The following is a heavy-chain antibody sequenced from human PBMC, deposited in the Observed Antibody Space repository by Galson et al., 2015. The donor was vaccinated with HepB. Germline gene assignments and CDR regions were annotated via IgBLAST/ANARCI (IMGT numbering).Heavy chain of an antibody. D-gene: IGHD6-19*01. CDR2: FDPEDGET. CDR1: GYTLTELS. Sequence: SVKVSCKVSGYTLTELSMHWVRQAPGKGLEWMGGFDPEDGETIYAQKFQGRVTMTEDTSTDTAYMELSSLRSEDTAVYYCATEPAPYSSGWNWFDPWGQGTLVTVSS. CDR3: ATEPAPYSSGWNWFDP. V-gene: IGHV1-24*01. J-gene: IGHJ5*02.